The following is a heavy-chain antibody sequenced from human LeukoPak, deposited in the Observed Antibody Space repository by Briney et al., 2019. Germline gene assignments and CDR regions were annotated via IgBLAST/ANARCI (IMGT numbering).Heavy chain of an antibody. Sequence: PGGSLRLSCAASGFTFNDYGMTWVRQAPGKGLEWVSGINWSGGSTGYAESVKGRFTISRDNAKNSLYLQMNSLRAEDTALYYCAKDIGVRGVIMYLDYWGQGTLVTVSS. CDR2: INWSGGST. CDR3: AKDIGVRGVIMYLDY. D-gene: IGHD3-10*01. V-gene: IGHV3-20*04. J-gene: IGHJ4*02. CDR1: GFTFNDYG.